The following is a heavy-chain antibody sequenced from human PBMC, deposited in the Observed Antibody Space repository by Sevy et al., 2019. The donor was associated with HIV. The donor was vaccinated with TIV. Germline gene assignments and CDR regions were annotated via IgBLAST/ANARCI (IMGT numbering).Heavy chain of an antibody. J-gene: IGHJ4*02. CDR1: GYTFTSYG. CDR3: ASFTYYYDSSGSHITTTFDY. CDR2: ISAYNGNT. Sequence: ASVKVSCKASGYTFTSYGISWVRQAPGQGLEWMGWISAYNGNTNYAQKLQGRVTMTTDTSTSTAYMELRSLRSDDTAVYYCASFTYYYDSSGSHITTTFDYWGQGTLVTVSS. V-gene: IGHV1-18*01. D-gene: IGHD3-22*01.